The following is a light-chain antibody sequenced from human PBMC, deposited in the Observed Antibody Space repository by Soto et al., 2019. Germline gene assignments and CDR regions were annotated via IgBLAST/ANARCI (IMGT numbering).Light chain of an antibody. J-gene: IGLJ3*02. CDR2: EVN. CDR1: SSDVGGYNY. V-gene: IGLV2-14*01. Sequence: QSALTQPASVSGSPGQSITISCTGTSSDVGGYNYVSWYQQPPGKAPKLMIYEVNNRPSGVSNRFSGSKSGNTASLTISGPQAEDEADYYCSSYTSSNTELFGGGTKLTVL. CDR3: SSYTSSNTEL.